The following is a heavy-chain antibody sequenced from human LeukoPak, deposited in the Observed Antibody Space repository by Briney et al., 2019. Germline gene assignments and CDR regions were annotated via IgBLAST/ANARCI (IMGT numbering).Heavy chain of an antibody. Sequence: GASVKVSCKASGYTFTNYDFNWMRQATGQRLEWMGWINAGNGNTKYSQKFQGRVTITRDTSASTAYMELSSLRSEDTAVYYCARESSSSVDWGQGTLVTVSS. D-gene: IGHD6-6*01. V-gene: IGHV1-3*01. J-gene: IGHJ4*02. CDR1: GYTFTNYD. CDR3: ARESSSSVD. CDR2: INAGNGNT.